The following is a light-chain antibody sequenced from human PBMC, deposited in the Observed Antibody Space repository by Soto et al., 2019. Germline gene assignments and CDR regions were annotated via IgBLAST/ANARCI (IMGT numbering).Light chain of an antibody. CDR2: GAS. V-gene: IGKV3-15*01. CDR3: QQYSDWRPQ. CDR1: QSVSSY. Sequence: VMTQSPATLSVSPGEGATLSCRASQSVSSYLAWYQQKPGQAPRLLIHGASTRATGIPARFSGSGSGTEVTITISSLKSEDCAVYYCQQYSDWRPQFGQGTKVDIK. J-gene: IGKJ1*01.